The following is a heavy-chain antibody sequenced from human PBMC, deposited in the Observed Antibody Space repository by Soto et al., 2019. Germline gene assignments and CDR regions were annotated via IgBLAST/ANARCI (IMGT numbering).Heavy chain of an antibody. J-gene: IGHJ3*02. V-gene: IGHV1-18*01. CDR3: ARDRENGYSHGVADI. CDR1: GYTFTNYG. Sequence: ASVKVSCKASGYTFTNYGISWVRQAPGQGLEWMGWISAYNGNTNYAQKLQGRVTMTTDTSTSTAYMELRSLRSDDTAVYYCARDRENGYSHGVADIWGQGTTVTVSS. D-gene: IGHD5-12*01. CDR2: ISAYNGNT.